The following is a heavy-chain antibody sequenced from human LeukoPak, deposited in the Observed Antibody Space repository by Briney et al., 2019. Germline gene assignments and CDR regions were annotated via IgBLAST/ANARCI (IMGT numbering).Heavy chain of an antibody. CDR3: ARGEFTYYYDSSGPAGY. CDR1: GGSFSGYY. J-gene: IGHJ4*02. V-gene: IGHV4-34*01. D-gene: IGHD3-22*01. CDR2: INHIGST. Sequence: SXTLSLTCAVYGGSFSGYYWSWIRQPPGEGLEWIGEINHIGSTNYNPSLKRRVTISLATSKTQFSLKLSSVTAADTAVYYCARGEFTYYYDSSGPAGYWGQGTLVTVSS.